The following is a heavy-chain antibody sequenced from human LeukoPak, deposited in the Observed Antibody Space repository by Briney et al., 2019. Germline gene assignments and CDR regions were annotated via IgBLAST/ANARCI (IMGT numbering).Heavy chain of an antibody. D-gene: IGHD3-10*01. Sequence: SVSTGYADSVKGRFSISRDNAKNSLYLLMNSLRAEDTALYYCAKGSITMIRGIRGMGYWGQGTLVTVSS. V-gene: IGHV3-9*01. CDR2: SVST. CDR3: AKGSITMIRGIRGMGY. J-gene: IGHJ4*02.